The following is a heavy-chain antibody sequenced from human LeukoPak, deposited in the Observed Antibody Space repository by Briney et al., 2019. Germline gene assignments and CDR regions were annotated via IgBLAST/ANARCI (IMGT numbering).Heavy chain of an antibody. J-gene: IGHJ4*02. CDR2: IWYDGSNK. CDR1: GFTFSSYG. CDR3: ARGYSYSYANVDY. V-gene: IGHV3-33*01. Sequence: GGSLRLSCAASGFTFSSYGMHWVRQAPGKGLEWVAVIWYDGSNKYYADSVKGRFTISRDNSKNTLYLQMNSLRAEDTAVYYCARGYSYSYANVDYCGQGTLVTASS. D-gene: IGHD5-18*01.